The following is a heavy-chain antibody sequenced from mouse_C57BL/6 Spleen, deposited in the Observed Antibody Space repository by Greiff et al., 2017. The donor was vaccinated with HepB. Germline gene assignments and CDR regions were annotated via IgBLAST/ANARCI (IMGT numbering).Heavy chain of an antibody. J-gene: IGHJ1*03. CDR1: GYTFTSYW. V-gene: IGHV1-7*01. D-gene: IGHD2-5*01. CDR3: ARGDSNYVRYFDV. CDR2: INPSSGYT. Sequence: VQLQQSGAELAKPGASVKLSCKASGYTFTSYWMHWVKQRPGQGLEWIGYINPSSGYTKYNQKFKDKATLTADKSSSTADMQLSSLTYEDSAVYYCARGDSNYVRYFDVWGTGTTVTVSS.